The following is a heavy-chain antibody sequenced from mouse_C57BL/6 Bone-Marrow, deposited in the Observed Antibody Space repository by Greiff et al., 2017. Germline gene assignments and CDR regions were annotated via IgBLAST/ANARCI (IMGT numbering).Heavy chain of an antibody. Sequence: QVQLQQPGAELVKPGASVKLSCKASGYTFTSYWMHWVKQRPGQGLEWIGMIHPNSGSTNYNEKFKSKATLTVDKSSSTAYMQLSSLTSEDSAVYYGARRGVTTPYYYAMDYWGQGTSVTVSS. CDR1: GYTFTSYW. V-gene: IGHV1-64*01. D-gene: IGHD2-2*01. J-gene: IGHJ4*01. CDR2: IHPNSGST. CDR3: ARRGVTTPYYYAMDY.